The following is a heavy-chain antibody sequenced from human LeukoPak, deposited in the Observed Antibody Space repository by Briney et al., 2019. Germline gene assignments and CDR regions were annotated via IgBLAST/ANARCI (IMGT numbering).Heavy chain of an antibody. Sequence: GGSLRLSCAASGFTFSSYAMSWVRQAPGKGLEWVSAISGSGGSTYYADSVKGRFTISRDNSKNTLYLQINSLRAEDTAVYYCAKVLAARYYYYYMDVWGKGTTVTVSS. D-gene: IGHD6-6*01. V-gene: IGHV3-23*01. CDR1: GFTFSSYA. CDR2: ISGSGGST. CDR3: AKVLAARYYYYYMDV. J-gene: IGHJ6*03.